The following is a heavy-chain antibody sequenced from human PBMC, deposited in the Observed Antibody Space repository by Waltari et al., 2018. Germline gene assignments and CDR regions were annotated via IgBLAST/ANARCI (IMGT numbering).Heavy chain of an antibody. J-gene: IGHJ4*02. CDR1: GYTFTNYY. V-gene: IGHV1-46*01. CDR3: ARGRGTLGQLLVTY. D-gene: IGHD6-13*01. Sequence: QVQLVQSGAEVERPGASVRISCKASGYTFTNYYVHWLRQAPGRGFEWLGIIDPDGGGTTYAPKFRDRLSLTRDTSTSVLYMALDNLISDDSAIYFCARGRGTLGQLLVTYWGQGTQVLVSS. CDR2: IDPDGGGT.